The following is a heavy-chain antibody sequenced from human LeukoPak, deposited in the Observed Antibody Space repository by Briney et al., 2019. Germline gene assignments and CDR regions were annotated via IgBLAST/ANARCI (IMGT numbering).Heavy chain of an antibody. CDR2: ISWNSGSI. V-gene: IGHV3-9*01. D-gene: IGHD3-10*01. Sequence: GRSLRLSCAASGFTFDDYAMHWVRQAPGKGLEWVSGISWNSGSIGYADSVKGRFTISRDNAKNSLYLQMNSLRAEDTALYYCAKGVDGSGSPYDAFDIWGQGTMVTVSS. CDR1: GFTFDDYA. J-gene: IGHJ3*02. CDR3: AKGVDGSGSPYDAFDI.